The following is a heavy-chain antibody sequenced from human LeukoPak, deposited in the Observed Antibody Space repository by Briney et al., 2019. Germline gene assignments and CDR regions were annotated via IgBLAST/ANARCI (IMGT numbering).Heavy chain of an antibody. Sequence: GGSLRLSCAASGFTFSSYSMNWVRQAPGKGLEWVSYINNSSSTIYYADSLKGRFTISRDNAKNSLYLQMNSLRAEDTAVYYCARGVPAAISYFQHWGQGTLVTVSS. CDR2: INNSSSTI. CDR3: ARGVPAAISYFQH. D-gene: IGHD2-2*02. CDR1: GFTFSSYS. V-gene: IGHV3-48*01. J-gene: IGHJ1*01.